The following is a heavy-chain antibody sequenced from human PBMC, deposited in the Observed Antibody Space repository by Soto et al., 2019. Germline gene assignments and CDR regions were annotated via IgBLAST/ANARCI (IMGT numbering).Heavy chain of an antibody. CDR3: AKDIVVVPAELDY. J-gene: IGHJ4*02. CDR2: ISGSGAGT. V-gene: IGHV3-23*01. CDR1: GFTFSRFA. Sequence: EVLLLESGGGLIHPGGSLRLSCAASGFTFSRFAMNWVRQAPGKGLEWVSAISGSGAGTYYADSVKGRFTISRDNSKNTLYLQMTSLRAEDTALYYCAKDIVVVPAELDYWGQGTRVTVSS. D-gene: IGHD2-2*01.